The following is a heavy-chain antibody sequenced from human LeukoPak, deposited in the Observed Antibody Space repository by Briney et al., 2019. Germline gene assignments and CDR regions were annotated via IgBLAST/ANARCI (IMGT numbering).Heavy chain of an antibody. CDR1: GFTVSSNY. V-gene: IGHV3-13*04. D-gene: IGHD3-10*01. CDR2: IGTAGDT. J-gene: IGHJ4*02. CDR3: ARGGGGTTYYYGSGSYYYDY. Sequence: GGSLRLSCAASGFTVSSNYMSWVRQATGKGLEWVSAIGTAGDTYYPGSVKGRFTISRENAKNSLYLQMNSLRAGDTAVYYCARGGGGTTYYYGSGSYYYDYWGQGTLVTVSS.